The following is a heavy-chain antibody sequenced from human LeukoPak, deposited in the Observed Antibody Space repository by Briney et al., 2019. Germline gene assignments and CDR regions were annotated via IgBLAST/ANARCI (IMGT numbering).Heavy chain of an antibody. CDR3: ATQRGSYLWGTDFDY. V-gene: IGHV1-2*02. D-gene: IGHD3-16*01. Sequence: GASVKVSCKASGYTFTGYYMHWVRQAPGQGLERMGWINPNSGDTKYSQKFQGRVTMTRDTSISTAYMELSRLRSDDTAVYYCATQRGSYLWGTDFDYWGQGTLVTVSS. J-gene: IGHJ4*02. CDR1: GYTFTGYY. CDR2: INPNSGDT.